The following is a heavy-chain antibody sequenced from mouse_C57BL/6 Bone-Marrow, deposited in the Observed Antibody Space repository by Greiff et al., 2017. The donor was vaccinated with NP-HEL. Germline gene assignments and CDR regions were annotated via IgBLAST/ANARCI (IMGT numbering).Heavy chain of an antibody. V-gene: IGHV14-2*01. CDR3: AFLWGRRGYYFDY. D-gene: IGHD2-14*01. J-gene: IGHJ2*01. CDR2: IDPEDGET. CDR1: GFNIKDYY. Sequence: EVKLEESGAELVKPGASVKLSCTASGFNIKDYYMHWVKQRTEQGLEWIGRIDPEDGETKYAPKFQGKATITADTSSNTAYLQLSSLTSEDTAVYYCAFLWGRRGYYFDYWGQGTTLTVSS.